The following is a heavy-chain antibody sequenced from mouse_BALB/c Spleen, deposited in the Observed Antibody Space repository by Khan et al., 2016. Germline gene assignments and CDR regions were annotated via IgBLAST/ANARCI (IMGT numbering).Heavy chain of an antibody. D-gene: IGHD2-12*01. V-gene: IGHV2-6-7*01. CDR3: SSDYDGFAY. CDR1: GFSLTGYG. CDR2: IWADGRT. Sequence: QVQLKESGPGLVAPSQSLSITCTVSGFSLTGYGVNWVRQPPGKGLEWLGKIWADGRTDYNSVLQSRVSTSKDNSKSQVVLKMNSLQTDDTANYYCSSDYDGFAYWGQGTLVIVSA. J-gene: IGHJ3*01.